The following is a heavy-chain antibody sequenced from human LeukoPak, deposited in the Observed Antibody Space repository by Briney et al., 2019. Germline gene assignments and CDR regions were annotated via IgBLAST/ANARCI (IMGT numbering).Heavy chain of an antibody. CDR2: ISGNGTST. J-gene: IGHJ4*02. D-gene: IGHD1-26*01. CDR1: GVTFNNYA. Sequence: PGGSLRLSCAASGVTFNNYAMSWVRHAPRPGLEWVSSISGNGTSTYYADSVKSRFTISTDNSKNTLYLQMNSLRAADTAVYYCSKSPIGGAKIYFDYWGQGTLVTVSS. V-gene: IGHV3-23*01. CDR3: SKSPIGGAKIYFDY.